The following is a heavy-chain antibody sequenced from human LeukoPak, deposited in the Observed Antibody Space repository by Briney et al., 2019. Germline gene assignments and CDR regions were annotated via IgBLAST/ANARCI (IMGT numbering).Heavy chain of an antibody. CDR2: ITSSGSTI. D-gene: IGHD3-10*01. Sequence: GGSLRLSCAASGFTFSDYYMSWIRQAPGKGLEWVSYITSSGSTIYYADSVKGRFSISRDNAKNSLYLQMNSLRAEDTAVYYCARDKYYYDSGNSLRCDHWGQGTLVTVSS. CDR3: ARDKYYYDSGNSLRCDH. V-gene: IGHV3-11*01. J-gene: IGHJ4*02. CDR1: GFTFSDYY.